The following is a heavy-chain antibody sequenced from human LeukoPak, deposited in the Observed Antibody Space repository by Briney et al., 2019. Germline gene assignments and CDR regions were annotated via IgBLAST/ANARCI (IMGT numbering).Heavy chain of an antibody. Sequence: ASVKVSCKASGYTFTGYYMHWVRQAPGQGLEWMGWINPNSGGTNYAQKFQGRVTMTRDTSISTAYMELSRLRSDDTAVYYCASMITFGGVIVSDGDYWGQGTLVTVSS. V-gene: IGHV1-2*02. CDR1: GYTFTGYY. CDR3: ASMITFGGVIVSDGDY. D-gene: IGHD3-16*02. J-gene: IGHJ4*02. CDR2: INPNSGGT.